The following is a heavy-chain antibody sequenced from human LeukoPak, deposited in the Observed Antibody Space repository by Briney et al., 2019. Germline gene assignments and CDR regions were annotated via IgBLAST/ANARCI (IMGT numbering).Heavy chain of an antibody. CDR1: GGSISSYY. D-gene: IGHD1-26*01. V-gene: IGHV4-59*01. Sequence: SETLSLTCTVSGGSISSYYWSWIRQPPGKGLGWIGYIYYSGSTNYNPSLKSRVTISVDTSKNQFSLKLSSVTAADTAVYYCAREGGSYYPHYYFDYWGQGTLVTVSS. J-gene: IGHJ4*02. CDR2: IYYSGST. CDR3: AREGGSYYPHYYFDY.